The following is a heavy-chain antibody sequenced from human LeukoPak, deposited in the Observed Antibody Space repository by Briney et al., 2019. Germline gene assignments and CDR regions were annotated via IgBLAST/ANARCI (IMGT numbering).Heavy chain of an antibody. Sequence: GASVKVSCKASGYTFTSYYMHWARQAPGQGLEWMGIINPSGGSTSYAQKFQGRVTMTRDTSTSTVYMELSSLRSEDTAVYYCARGLDCGGDCRTFDYWGQGTLVTVSS. D-gene: IGHD2-21*02. CDR1: GYTFTSYY. CDR3: ARGLDCGGDCRTFDY. V-gene: IGHV1-46*01. CDR2: INPSGGST. J-gene: IGHJ4*02.